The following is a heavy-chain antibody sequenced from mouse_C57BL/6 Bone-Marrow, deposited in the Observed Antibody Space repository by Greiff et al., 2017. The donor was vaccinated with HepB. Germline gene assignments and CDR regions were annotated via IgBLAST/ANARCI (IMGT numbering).Heavy chain of an antibody. CDR3: TTDYGSSFYCDY. CDR2: IDPENGDT. J-gene: IGHJ2*01. V-gene: IGHV14-4*01. Sequence: EVKLQESGAELVRPGASVKLSCTASGFNIKDDYMHWVKQRPEQGLEWIGWIDPENGDTEYASKFQGKATITADTSSNTAYLQLSSLTSEDTAVYYCTTDYGSSFYCDYWGQGTTLTVSS. D-gene: IGHD1-1*01. CDR1: GFNIKDDY.